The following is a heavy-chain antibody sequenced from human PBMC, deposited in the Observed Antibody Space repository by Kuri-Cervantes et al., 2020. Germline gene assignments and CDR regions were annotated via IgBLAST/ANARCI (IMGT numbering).Heavy chain of an antibody. CDR2: MNPNSGNT. J-gene: IGHJ4*02. Sequence: ASVKVSCKASGYTFTSYDINRVRQATGQGLEWMGWMNPNSGNTGYAQKFQGRVTMTRNTSISTAYMELSRLRSDDTAVYYCARAAVGGDLGYCSGGSCYQLGAFDYWGQGTLVTVSS. CDR1: GYTFTSYD. D-gene: IGHD2-15*01. CDR3: ARAAVGGDLGYCSGGSCYQLGAFDY. V-gene: IGHV1-8*01.